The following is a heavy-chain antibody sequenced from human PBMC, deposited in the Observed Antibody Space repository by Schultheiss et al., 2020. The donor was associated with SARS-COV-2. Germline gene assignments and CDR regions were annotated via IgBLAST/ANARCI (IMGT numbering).Heavy chain of an antibody. CDR3: AKMSSTMWYEGS. CDR2: ISSSSNPI. V-gene: IGHV3-11*01. Sequence: GGSLRLSCAGSGFTFSDYYMSWIRQAPGKGLEWVSYISSSSNPIYYADSVKGRFTVSRDNSKNTVYLQMNSLRAEDTAVYNCAKMSSTMWYEGSWGQGTLVTVSS. CDR1: GFTFSDYY. J-gene: IGHJ5*02. D-gene: IGHD2-2*01.